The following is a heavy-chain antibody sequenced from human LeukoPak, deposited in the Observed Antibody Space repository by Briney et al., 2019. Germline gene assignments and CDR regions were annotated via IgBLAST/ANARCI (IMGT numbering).Heavy chain of an antibody. CDR2: INQDGGEK. CDR1: GFTFSRYW. Sequence: GGSLRLSRAASGFTFSRYWMSWVRQAPGKGLEWVANINQDGGEKYYVDSVKGRFTISRDNAKNSLYLQMNSLRAEDTAVYYCARGAYYYMDVWGKGTTVTVSS. J-gene: IGHJ6*03. CDR3: ARGAYYYMDV. V-gene: IGHV3-7*01.